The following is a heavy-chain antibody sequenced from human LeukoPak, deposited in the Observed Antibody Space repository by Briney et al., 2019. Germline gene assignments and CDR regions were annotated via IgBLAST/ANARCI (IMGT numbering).Heavy chain of an antibody. D-gene: IGHD3-22*01. J-gene: IGHJ6*03. CDR3: ARDRAAYDSSGYYPRDYYYMDV. CDR1: GLTFSSYE. V-gene: IGHV3-48*03. CDR2: ISSSGSTI. Sequence: PGGSLRLSCAASGLTFSSYEMNWVRQAPGKGLEWVSYISSSGSTIYYADSVKGRFTISRDNAKNSLYLQMNSLRAEDTAVYYCARDRAAYDSSGYYPRDYYYMDVWGKGTTVTVSS.